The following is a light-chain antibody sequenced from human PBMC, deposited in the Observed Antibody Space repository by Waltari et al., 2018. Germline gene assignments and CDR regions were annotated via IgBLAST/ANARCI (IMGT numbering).Light chain of an antibody. J-gene: IGKJ3*01. Sequence: DIQMTQSPSSLSASVGDRVSITCRASQSISTHLNWYQQKPGKPPNLLIYAASNLQSGVPSRFSGRGSETDFTLTISSLQPEDFAVYYCQQSYNTPRTFGPGTKVDIK. CDR2: AAS. CDR1: QSISTH. V-gene: IGKV1-39*01. CDR3: QQSYNTPRT.